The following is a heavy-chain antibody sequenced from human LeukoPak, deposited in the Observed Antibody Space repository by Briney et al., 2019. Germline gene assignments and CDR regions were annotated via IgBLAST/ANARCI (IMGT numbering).Heavy chain of an antibody. V-gene: IGHV1-8*02. D-gene: IGHD3-22*01. Sequence: ASVKVSCKASGYTFTSYAMNWVRQAPGQGLEWMGWMNPNSGNTGYAQKFQGRVTMTRNTSISTAYMELSSLRSEDTAVYYCARDGGSGSPFDYWGQGTLVTVSS. CDR1: GYTFTSYA. CDR3: ARDGGSGSPFDY. CDR2: MNPNSGNT. J-gene: IGHJ4*02.